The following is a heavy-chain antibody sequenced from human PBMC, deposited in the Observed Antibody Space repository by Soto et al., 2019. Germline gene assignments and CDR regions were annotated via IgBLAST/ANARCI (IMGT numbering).Heavy chain of an antibody. Sequence: GRSLRLSCITSVLTFSHYAMHWLRQTPGKGLEWVTIIWSNGKNRYYADSVKGRCTISKDDSKNTLYLQLDNLRPEDTALYYSARGTNNWNYDSFYYWGQGARVTVSS. CDR1: VLTFSHYA. J-gene: IGHJ4*02. CDR2: IWSNGKNR. CDR3: ARGTNNWNYDSFYY. D-gene: IGHD1-7*01. V-gene: IGHV3-33*01.